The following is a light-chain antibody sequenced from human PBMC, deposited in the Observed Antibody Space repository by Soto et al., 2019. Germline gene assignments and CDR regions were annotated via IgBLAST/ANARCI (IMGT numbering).Light chain of an antibody. Sequence: QSVLTQPASVSGSPGQSITISCVGTSGDIGDYNYVSWYQQHPGKVPKVIIYDVSNRPSGVSYRFSGTKSGNTASLTVSGLQPEDEADYYCTSYATGGTHVFGTGTKVT. J-gene: IGLJ1*01. V-gene: IGLV2-14*01. CDR2: DVS. CDR1: SGDIGDYNY. CDR3: TSYATGGTHV.